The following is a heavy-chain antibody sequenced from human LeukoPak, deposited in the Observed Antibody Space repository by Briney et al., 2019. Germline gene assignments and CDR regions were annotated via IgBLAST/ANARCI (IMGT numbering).Heavy chain of an antibody. V-gene: IGHV3-48*03. CDR2: ISSSGTTI. J-gene: IGHJ4*02. D-gene: IGHD1-26*01. CDR1: GFTFSGYD. Sequence: PGGSLRLSCAASGFTFSGYDMNWVRQAPGKGLEWVSYISSSGTTIYYADSVRGRFTISRGNAKNSLYLQMNSLRAEDTAVYYCARGGSFFVYWGQGTLVTVSS. CDR3: ARGGSFFVY.